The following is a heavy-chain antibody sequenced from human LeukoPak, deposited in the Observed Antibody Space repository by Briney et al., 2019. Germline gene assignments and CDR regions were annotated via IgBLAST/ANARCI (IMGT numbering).Heavy chain of an antibody. J-gene: IGHJ5*02. V-gene: IGHV1-18*01. CDR1: GYTFTSYG. Sequence: ASVKVSCKASGYTFTSYGISWVRQAPGQGLEWMGWISAYNGNTNYAQKFQGRVTMTRDTSTSTVYMELSSLRSEDTAVYYCAGDGTTYYDILTGYPNSNWFDPWGQGTLVTVSS. CDR2: ISAYNGNT. CDR3: AGDGTTYYDILTGYPNSNWFDP. D-gene: IGHD3-9*01.